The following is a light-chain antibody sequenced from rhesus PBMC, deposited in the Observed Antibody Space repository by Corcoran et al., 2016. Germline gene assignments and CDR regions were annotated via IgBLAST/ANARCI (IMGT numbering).Light chain of an antibody. V-gene: IGKV1-41*01. CDR3: QQFKNYLWT. Sequence: DIQMTQSPSSLSASVGDRVTITCRASQSISNYLNWYQQEPGKAPKLLIYSASSLKSGVPSRFSGSGPGTEFTLTISSLQPEDFATYYCQQFKNYLWTFGQGTKVEIK. CDR2: SAS. CDR1: QSISNY. J-gene: IGKJ1*01.